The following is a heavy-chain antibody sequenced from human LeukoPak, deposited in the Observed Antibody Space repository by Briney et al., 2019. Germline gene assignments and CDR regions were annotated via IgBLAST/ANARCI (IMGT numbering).Heavy chain of an antibody. CDR2: INPNSGGT. D-gene: IGHD3-10*01. J-gene: IGHJ4*02. CDR1: GYTFTGYY. CDR3: ARDHYNQNYYGSGSYYNGDY. Sequence: ASVKVSCKASGYTFTGYYMHRVRQAPGQGLEWMGWINPNSGGTNYAQKFQGRVTMTRDTSISTAYMELSRLRSDDTAVYYCARDHYNQNYYGSGSYYNGDYWGQGTLVTVSS. V-gene: IGHV1-2*02.